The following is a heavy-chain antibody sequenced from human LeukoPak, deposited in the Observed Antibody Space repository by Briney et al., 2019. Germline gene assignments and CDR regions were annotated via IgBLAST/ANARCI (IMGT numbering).Heavy chain of an antibody. D-gene: IGHD5-12*01. CDR3: ARVMATPPYEDY. CDR2: ISAYNGNT. CDR1: GYTFTSYG. Sequence: ASVKVSCKASGYTFTSYGISWVRQAPGQGLEWMGWISAYNGNTNYAQKLQGRVTMTTDASTSTAYMELRSLRSDDTAVYYCARVMATPPYEDYWGQGTLVTVSS. V-gene: IGHV1-18*01. J-gene: IGHJ4*02.